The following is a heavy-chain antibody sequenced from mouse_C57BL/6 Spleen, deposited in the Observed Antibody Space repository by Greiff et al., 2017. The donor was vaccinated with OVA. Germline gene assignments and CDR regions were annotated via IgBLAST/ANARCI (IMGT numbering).Heavy chain of an antibody. Sequence: DVKLVESGGGLVKPGGSLKLSCAASGFTFSSYVMSWVRQTPEKRLEWVATISDGGSYTYYPDNVKGRFTISRDNAKNNLYLQMSHLKSEDTAMYYCARGSMVTSPNYFAMDYWGQGTSVTVSS. CDR2: ISDGGSYT. CDR1: GFTFSSYV. J-gene: IGHJ4*01. V-gene: IGHV5-4*03. CDR3: ARGSMVTSPNYFAMDY. D-gene: IGHD2-2*01.